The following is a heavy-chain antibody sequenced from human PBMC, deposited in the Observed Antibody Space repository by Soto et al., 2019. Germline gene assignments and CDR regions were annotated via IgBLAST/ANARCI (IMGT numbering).Heavy chain of an antibody. CDR1: GYTFTSYA. J-gene: IGHJ4*02. D-gene: IGHD3-22*01. V-gene: IGHV1-3*01. CDR3: AREVSGDYYDSSGYYSHFDY. CDR2: INAGNGNT. Sequence: ASVKVSCKASGYTFTSYAMHWVRQAPGQRLEWMGWINAGNGNTKYSQKFQGRVTITADESTSTAYMELSSLRSEDTAVYYCAREVSGDYYDSSGYYSHFDYWGQGTLVTVSS.